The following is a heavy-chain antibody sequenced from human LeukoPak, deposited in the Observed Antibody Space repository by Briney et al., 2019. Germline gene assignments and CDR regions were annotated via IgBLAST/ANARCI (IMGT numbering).Heavy chain of an antibody. J-gene: IGHJ4*02. CDR2: IYYSGST. CDR3: ASSCSGGSCSTPTRLDY. D-gene: IGHD2-15*01. Sequence: SQTLSLTCTVSGGSISSGGYYWSWIRQHPGKGLEWIGYIYYSGSTYYNPSLKSRVTISVDTSKNQFSLKLSSVTAADTAVYYCASSCSGGSCSTPTRLDYWGQGTLVTVSS. V-gene: IGHV4-31*03. CDR1: GGSISSGGYY.